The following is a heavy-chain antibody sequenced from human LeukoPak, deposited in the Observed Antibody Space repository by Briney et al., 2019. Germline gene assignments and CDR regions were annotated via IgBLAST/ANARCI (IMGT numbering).Heavy chain of an antibody. CDR3: AREERYDILTGYYPLNN. CDR2: IYIDGKT. Sequence: GGSLRLSCAASGFTVSTNFMSWVRLAPGKGLECVSVIYIDGKTFYADSVKGRFTISRDNPRNTLYLQMNSLRPEDTAVYYCAREERYDILTGYYPLNNWGQGARVTVSS. V-gene: IGHV3-66*02. J-gene: IGHJ4*02. D-gene: IGHD3-9*01. CDR1: GFTVSTNF.